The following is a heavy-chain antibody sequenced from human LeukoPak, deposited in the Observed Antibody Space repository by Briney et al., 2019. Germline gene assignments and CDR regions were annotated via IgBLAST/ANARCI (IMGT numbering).Heavy chain of an antibody. CDR3: ARWYSSGWYSDY. V-gene: IGHV3-21*06. Sequence: PGGSLRLSCAASGFSFSTYSMIWVRQAPGRGLEWVSSVSGTSEYIYYADSVRGRFTISRDNAKNTVYLQMNSLRAEDTAVYYCARWYSSGWYSDYWGQGTLVTVSS. J-gene: IGHJ4*02. CDR2: VSGTSEYI. D-gene: IGHD6-19*01. CDR1: GFSFSTYS.